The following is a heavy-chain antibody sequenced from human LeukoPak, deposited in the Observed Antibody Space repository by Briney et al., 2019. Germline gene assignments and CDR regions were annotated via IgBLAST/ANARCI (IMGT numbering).Heavy chain of an antibody. CDR3: ARDYGGNSFDY. J-gene: IGHJ4*02. V-gene: IGHV3-33*01. D-gene: IGHD4-23*01. CDR1: GFTFSNYG. CDR2: IWYDGSNQ. Sequence: GGSLRLSCITSGFTFSNYGFHWVRQAPGKGLEWTAAIWYDGSNQYYPDSVKGRFTISRDNAKNSLYLQMNSLRAEDTAVYYCARDYGGNSFDYWGQGTLVTVSS.